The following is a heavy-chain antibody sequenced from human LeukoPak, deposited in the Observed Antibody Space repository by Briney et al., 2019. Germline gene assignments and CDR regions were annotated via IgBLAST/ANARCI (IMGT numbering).Heavy chain of an antibody. Sequence: TGGSLRLSCAASGFIFSSHGMHWVRQAPGKGLEWVAVISYDGSSEYYADSVQGRFIISRDNSKNTLFLQMNSLRPEDTAVYYCARSTFGGIIVIGDYWGQGTLVTVSS. V-gene: IGHV3-30*03. J-gene: IGHJ4*02. CDR3: ARSTFGGIIVIGDY. D-gene: IGHD3-16*02. CDR1: GFIFSSHG. CDR2: ISYDGSSE.